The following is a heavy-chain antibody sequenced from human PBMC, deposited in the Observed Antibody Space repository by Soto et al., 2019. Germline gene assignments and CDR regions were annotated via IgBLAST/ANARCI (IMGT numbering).Heavy chain of an antibody. V-gene: IGHV3-21*01. CDR1: GFIFSSYS. Sequence: GGSLRLSCAASGFIFSSYSMVWVRQAPGKGLEWVSSISSSSGFIYYADSVKGRFTISRDNAKNSLYLQMNSLRSEDTAVYYCARDRSAHGFVQYFQHWGPGTLVTVSS. D-gene: IGHD6-19*01. J-gene: IGHJ1*01. CDR3: ARDRSAHGFVQYFQH. CDR2: ISSSSGFI.